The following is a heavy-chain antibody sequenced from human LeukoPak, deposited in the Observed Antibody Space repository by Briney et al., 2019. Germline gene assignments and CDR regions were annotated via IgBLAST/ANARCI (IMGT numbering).Heavy chain of an antibody. Sequence: GGSLRLSCAASGFTFSSYGMHWVRQAPGKGLEWVAVIWYDGSNKYYADSVKGRFTISRDNSKNTLYLQMNSLRAEDTAVYYCARTGGFSYYDSSGYFDYWGQGTLVTVSS. D-gene: IGHD3-22*01. V-gene: IGHV3-33*01. J-gene: IGHJ4*02. CDR2: IWYDGSNK. CDR1: GFTFSSYG. CDR3: ARTGGFSYYDSSGYFDY.